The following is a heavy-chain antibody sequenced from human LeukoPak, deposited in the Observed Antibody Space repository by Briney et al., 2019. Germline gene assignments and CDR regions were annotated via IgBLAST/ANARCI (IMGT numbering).Heavy chain of an antibody. CDR1: GGSISSGSYY. CDR3: ARLLGGIAAAGTSFDY. CDR2: IYTSGST. J-gene: IGHJ4*02. V-gene: IGHV4-61*02. Sequence: SETLSLTCTVSGGSISSGSYYWSWIRQPAGKGLEWIGRIYTSGSTNYNPSLKSRVTISVDTSKNQFSLKLSSVTAADTAVYYCARLLGGIAAAGTSFDYWGQGTLVTVSS. D-gene: IGHD6-13*01.